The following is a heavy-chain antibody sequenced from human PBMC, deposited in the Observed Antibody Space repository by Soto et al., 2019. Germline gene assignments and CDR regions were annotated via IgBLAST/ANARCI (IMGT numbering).Heavy chain of an antibody. CDR3: ARYHMAHYYVSSGSFDY. Sequence: SVKVSCKASGGTFSSYAISWLRQAPGQGLEWLGGIIPIFGTTNNAQKFQGRVTITADDSKSTAYMELSSLRSEYTAVYYCARYHMAHYYVSSGSFDYLGQGTMVTVSS. D-gene: IGHD3-22*01. J-gene: IGHJ4*02. V-gene: IGHV1-69*13. CDR1: GGTFSSYA. CDR2: IIPIFGTT.